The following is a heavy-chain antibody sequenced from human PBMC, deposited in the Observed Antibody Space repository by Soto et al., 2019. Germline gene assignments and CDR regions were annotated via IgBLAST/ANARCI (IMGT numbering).Heavy chain of an antibody. V-gene: IGHV4-4*02. D-gene: IGHD3-9*01. CDR3: AREVSEGHLTFNYKFYGLDV. Sequence: QVQLQESGPGLVKPSGTLSLTCSISGVSVTSKNWWTWVRQSPGKGLEWIGEIYYGGSINYNPSLKSRATISIDKSTNPFSLNLTSMTAADTAVYFCAREVSEGHLTFNYKFYGLDVWGQGTTVTVSS. CDR2: IYYGGSI. CDR1: GVSVTSKNW. J-gene: IGHJ6*02.